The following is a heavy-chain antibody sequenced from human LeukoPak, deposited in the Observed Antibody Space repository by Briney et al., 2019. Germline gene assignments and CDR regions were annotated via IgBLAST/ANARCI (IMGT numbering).Heavy chain of an antibody. CDR1: GVSFSTYY. J-gene: IGHJ4*02. V-gene: IGHV4-34*01. CDR3: ARQLYGSDY. Sequence: PSDSLSLTCDVSGVSFSTYYCSCISQYPGRGLEWIENVNHNGYNNLNPSLKSRLTITVDTSKNQFSLKLRSRTAADTAVYYCARQLYGSDYWGQGTLVTVHS. CDR2: VNHNGYN. D-gene: IGHD4-17*01.